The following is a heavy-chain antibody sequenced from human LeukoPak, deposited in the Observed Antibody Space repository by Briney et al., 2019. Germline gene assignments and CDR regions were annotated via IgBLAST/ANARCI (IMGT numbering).Heavy chain of an antibody. CDR3: AKGAVAGYYYYGMDV. Sequence: GGSLRLSCAASGFTFSSYSMNLVRQAPGKGLGWVSVISGSGGSTYYADSVKGRFTISRDNSKNTLYLQMNSLRAEDTAVYYCAKGAVAGYYYYGMDVWGQGTTVTVSS. V-gene: IGHV3-23*01. CDR1: GFTFSSYS. D-gene: IGHD6-19*01. J-gene: IGHJ6*02. CDR2: ISGSGGST.